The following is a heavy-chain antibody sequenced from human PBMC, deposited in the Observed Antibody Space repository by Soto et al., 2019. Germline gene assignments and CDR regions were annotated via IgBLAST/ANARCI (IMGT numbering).Heavy chain of an antibody. CDR1: GDSISGSS. D-gene: IGHD6-19*01. CDR3: ARGSGWYFH. V-gene: IGHV4-59*01. Sequence: SSETLSLTCTVSGDSISGSSWSWIRQPPGKGLEWIAYMYSSGSTNYNPSLKSRVTISVDTSKNQFSLKLSSVTAADTAVYYCARGSGWYFHWGQGTLVTVSS. CDR2: MYSSGST. J-gene: IGHJ4*02.